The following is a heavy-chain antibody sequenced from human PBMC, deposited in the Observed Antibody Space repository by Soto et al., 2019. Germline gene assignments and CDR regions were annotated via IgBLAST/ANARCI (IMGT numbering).Heavy chain of an antibody. V-gene: IGHV3-74*03. CDR3: ATAGTGTFTY. Sequence: EVQLVESGGGLVQPAGSLRLSCAASGFTFSGSWMHWFRQAPGKGLVWVSRISSDGSSTTYADSVKGRFTISRDNAKNMLYLQRNSLRAEDTAVYYCATAGTGTFTYWGQGTLATVSS. D-gene: IGHD1-1*01. CDR1: GFTFSGSW. J-gene: IGHJ4*02. CDR2: ISSDGSST.